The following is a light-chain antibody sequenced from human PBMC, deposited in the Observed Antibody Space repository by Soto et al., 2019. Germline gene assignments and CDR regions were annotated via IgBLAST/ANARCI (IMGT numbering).Light chain of an antibody. Sequence: EVVLTQSPGTLSLSPGESATLSCRASQYVSRTYLAWYQQKPGQAPRRLIYGTTSTVTGIPGRFSGSGSGTDFTLTISRLEPEDFAMYYCQQYETSPRTFGQGTKVEI. CDR3: QQYETSPRT. V-gene: IGKV3-20*01. CDR2: GTT. CDR1: QYVSRTY. J-gene: IGKJ1*01.